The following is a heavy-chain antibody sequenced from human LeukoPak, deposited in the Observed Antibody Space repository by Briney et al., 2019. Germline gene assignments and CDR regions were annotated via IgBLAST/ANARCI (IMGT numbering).Heavy chain of an antibody. CDR2: IYHSGST. J-gene: IGHJ5*02. Sequence: EPSETLSLTCAVSGGSISSSNWWSWVRQPPGKGLEWIGEIYHSGSTNYNPSLKSRVTISVDKSKNQFSLKLSSVTAADTAVYYCARDQAAAGIVWFDPWGQGTLVTVSS. V-gene: IGHV4-4*02. CDR1: GGSISSSNW. D-gene: IGHD6-13*01. CDR3: ARDQAAAGIVWFDP.